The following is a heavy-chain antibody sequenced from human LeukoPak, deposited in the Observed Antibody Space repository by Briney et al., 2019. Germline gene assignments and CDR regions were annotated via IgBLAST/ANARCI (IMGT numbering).Heavy chain of an antibody. CDR3: ARMGYCSSSTNGYGASFDF. J-gene: IGHJ4*02. V-gene: IGHV4-31*02. CDR2: IYYSGTA. CDR1: AGSIINPSHF. D-gene: IGHD2-2*01. Sequence: SETLSLTCTVSAGSIINPSHFWTGIRQHPGKGLEWIGYIYYSGTAYYNPSLKSRVIMSVDTSENQFSLKLNSVTAADTALYFSARMGYCSSSTNGYGASFDFWGQGVLVTVSS.